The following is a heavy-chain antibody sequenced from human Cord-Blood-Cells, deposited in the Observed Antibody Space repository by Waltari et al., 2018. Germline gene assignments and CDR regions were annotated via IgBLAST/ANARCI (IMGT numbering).Heavy chain of an antibody. V-gene: IGHV6-1*01. D-gene: IGHD2-21*01. CDR3: ARSYCGGDCYFDY. Sequence: QVQLQQSGPGLVKPSQTLSLTCAISGDSVSSNSAAWNWFMQSPSRGLEWLGMTFFRSKWYNYYAVSVKSRKTIHPDTSKNQFSLQLNSVTPEDTAVYYCARSYCGGDCYFDYWGQGTLVTVSS. CDR2: TFFRSKWYN. CDR1: GDSVSSNSAA. J-gene: IGHJ4*02.